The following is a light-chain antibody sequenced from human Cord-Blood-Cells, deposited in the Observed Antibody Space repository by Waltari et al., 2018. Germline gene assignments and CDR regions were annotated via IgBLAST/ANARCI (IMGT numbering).Light chain of an antibody. V-gene: IGKV1-39*01. J-gene: IGKJ2*03. CDR2: AAS. Sequence: DLQITPSPSSLSASVGEKVNITCRASQSISSYLNWYQQKPGKAPKLLIYAASSLQSGVPSRFSGSGSGTDFTLTISSLQPEDFATYYCQQSYSTPYSFGQGTKLEIK. CDR1: QSISSY. CDR3: QQSYSTPYS.